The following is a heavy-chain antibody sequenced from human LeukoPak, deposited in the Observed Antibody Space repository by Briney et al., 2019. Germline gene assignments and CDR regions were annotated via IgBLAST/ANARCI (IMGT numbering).Heavy chain of an antibody. CDR3: ARTYGGYDDAFDV. Sequence: PSETLSLTCTVSGGSLSSSTYYWGWIRQPPGKGLEWIGSIYYSGSTYNNPSLKSRVTIFVDTSKNQFSLKLSSVTATDTAVYYCARTYGGYDDAFDVWGQGTMVTVSS. CDR1: GGSLSSSTYY. CDR2: IYYSGST. J-gene: IGHJ3*01. V-gene: IGHV4-39*01. D-gene: IGHD4-23*01.